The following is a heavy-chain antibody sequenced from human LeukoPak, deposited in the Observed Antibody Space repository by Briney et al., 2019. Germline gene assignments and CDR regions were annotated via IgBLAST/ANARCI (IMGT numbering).Heavy chain of an antibody. J-gene: IGHJ4*02. Sequence: GGSLRLSCAASGFGFSSFGMHWVRQAPDKGLDWVAYIRNDASKTYYAESVKGRFTISRDNSKNMVFLQMNSLRAEDTAVYYCAKTGIAAAGPEDYWGQGTLVTVSS. CDR1: GFGFSSFG. CDR3: AKTGIAAAGPEDY. V-gene: IGHV3-30*02. CDR2: IRNDASKT. D-gene: IGHD6-13*01.